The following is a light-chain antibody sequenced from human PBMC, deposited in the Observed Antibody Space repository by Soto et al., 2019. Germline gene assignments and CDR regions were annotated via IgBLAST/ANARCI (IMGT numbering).Light chain of an antibody. CDR1: SSNIGEDYD. CDR2: GYI. V-gene: IGLV1-40*01. J-gene: IGLJ2*01. CDR3: QSYDSSLGAVV. Sequence: QSALTQPPSVSGAPGQRVNFSCTGSSSNIGEDYDVHWYRQLPGTAPKLLIYGYINRPSRVPERFSGSKSGTSASLVITALQAEDEGHYFCQSYDSSLGAVVFGGGTKLTVL.